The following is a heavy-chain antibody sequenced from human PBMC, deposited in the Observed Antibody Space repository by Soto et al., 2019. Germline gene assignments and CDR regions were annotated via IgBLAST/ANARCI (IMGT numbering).Heavy chain of an antibody. V-gene: IGHV1-69*13. CDR1: GGTFSSYA. CDR3: AREYCSGGSCPIGYYYYGLDV. J-gene: IGHJ6*02. D-gene: IGHD2-15*01. Sequence: SVKVSCKASGGTFSSYAISWVRQAPGQGLEWMGGIIPIFGTANYAQKCQGRGTITADESTSTAYMELSSLRPEETAVYDCAREYCSGGSCPIGYYYYGLDVWGQGTTVTVSS. CDR2: IIPIFGTA.